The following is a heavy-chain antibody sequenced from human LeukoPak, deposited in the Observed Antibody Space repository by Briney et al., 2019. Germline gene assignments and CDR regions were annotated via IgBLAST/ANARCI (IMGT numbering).Heavy chain of an antibody. CDR3: ARDRGGWIQLWSRNFAPFDY. CDR2: IIPIFGTA. J-gene: IGHJ4*02. Sequence: SVKVSCKASGGTFSSYAISWVRQAPGQGLEWMGGIIPIFGTANYAQKFQGRVTITADESTSTAYMELSSLRSEDTAVYYCARDRGGWIQLWSRNFAPFDYWGQGTLVTVSS. V-gene: IGHV1-69*13. CDR1: GGTFSSYA. D-gene: IGHD5-18*01.